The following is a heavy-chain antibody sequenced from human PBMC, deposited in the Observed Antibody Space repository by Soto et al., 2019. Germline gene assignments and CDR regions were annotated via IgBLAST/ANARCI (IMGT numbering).Heavy chain of an antibody. Sequence: EVQLVETGGGLIQPGGSLRLSCAASGFTVSSNYMSWVRQAPGKGLEWVSVIYSGGSTYYADSVKGRFTISRDNSKNTLYLQMNSLRAEDTAVYYCAREESSGWGGGFDYWGQGTLVTVSS. CDR2: IYSGGST. CDR3: AREESSGWGGGFDY. D-gene: IGHD6-19*01. V-gene: IGHV3-53*02. J-gene: IGHJ4*02. CDR1: GFTVSSNY.